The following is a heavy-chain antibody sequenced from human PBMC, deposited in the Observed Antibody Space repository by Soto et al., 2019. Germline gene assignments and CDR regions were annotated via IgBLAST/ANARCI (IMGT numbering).Heavy chain of an antibody. CDR3: ARQIYDSDTGPNFQYYFDS. D-gene: IGHD3-22*01. J-gene: IGHJ4*02. V-gene: IGHV5-10-1*01. Sequence: GESLKISCKGSGYSFAGYWITWVRQKPGKGLEWMGRIDPSDSQTYYSPSFRGHVTISVTKSITTVFLQWSSLRASDTAMYYCARQIYDSDTGPNFQYYFDSWGQGTPVPVSS. CDR2: IDPSDSQT. CDR1: GYSFAGYW.